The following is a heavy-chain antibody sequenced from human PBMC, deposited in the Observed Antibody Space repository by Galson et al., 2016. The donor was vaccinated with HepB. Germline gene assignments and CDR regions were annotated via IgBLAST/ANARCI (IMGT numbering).Heavy chain of an antibody. CDR2: INSVGSYI. V-gene: IGHV3-21*04. CDR3: ARDPNSIKQHLYA. Sequence: SLRLSCATSGFTFSSQSMSWARQAPGKGLEWVSSINSVGSYIFYADSVKGRFTISRDNAKDSLYLQMNSLRVEDTAVYYCARDPNSIKQHLYAWGRGTLVTVSS. CDR1: GFTFSSQS. J-gene: IGHJ5*02. D-gene: IGHD4-23*01.